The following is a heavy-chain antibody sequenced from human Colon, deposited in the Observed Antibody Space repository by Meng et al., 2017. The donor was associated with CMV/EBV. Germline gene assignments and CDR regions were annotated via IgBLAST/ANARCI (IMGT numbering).Heavy chain of an antibody. Sequence: SCQASGGTFSSYAISWVRQATGQGLEWMGGIIPIFGTANYAQKFQGRVTITTDESTSTAYMELSSLRSEDTAVYYCAWRGNAVGFDYWGQGTLVTVSS. J-gene: IGHJ4*02. CDR1: GGTFSSYA. V-gene: IGHV1-69*05. D-gene: IGHD4-23*01. CDR3: AWRGNAVGFDY. CDR2: IIPIFGTA.